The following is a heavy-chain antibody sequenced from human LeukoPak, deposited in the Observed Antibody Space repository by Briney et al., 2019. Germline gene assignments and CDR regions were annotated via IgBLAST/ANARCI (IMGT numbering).Heavy chain of an antibody. D-gene: IGHD3-16*02. CDR3: ARGGGFIIEH. V-gene: IGHV3-7*01. CDR1: GFTFSNAW. CDR2: IKQDGSEK. J-gene: IGHJ4*02. Sequence: GGSLRLSCAASGFTFSNAWMNWVRQAPGKGLEWVANIKQDGSEKYYVDSVKGRFTISRDNAKNSLYLQMNSLRAEDTAAYYCARGGGFIIEHWGQGTLVTVSS.